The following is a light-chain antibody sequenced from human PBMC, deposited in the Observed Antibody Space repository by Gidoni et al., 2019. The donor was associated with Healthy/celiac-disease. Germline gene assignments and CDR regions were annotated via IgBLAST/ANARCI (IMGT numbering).Light chain of an antibody. CDR2: DAS. CDR3: QQRSNWPPIT. V-gene: IGKV3-11*01. Sequence: EIVLTQSPATLSLSPGERATLSCRASQSVSCYLAWYQQKPGQATLLLNYDASTRAAGIPAWCSGSGSATVFPLTISSLEPEDVAVYYCQQRSNWPPITFGQGTRLEIK. J-gene: IGKJ5*01. CDR1: QSVSCY.